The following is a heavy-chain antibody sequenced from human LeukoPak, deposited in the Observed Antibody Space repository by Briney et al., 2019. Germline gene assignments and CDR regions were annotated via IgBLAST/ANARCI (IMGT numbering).Heavy chain of an antibody. V-gene: IGHV3-7*01. J-gene: IGHJ4*01. CDR2: IKQDGGEK. CDR3: ARDGTAAGLYFDL. CDR1: GFTFSSYW. D-gene: IGHD6-13*01. Sequence: GGSLRLSRAVSGFTFSSYWMNWVRQAPGKGREWEASIKQDGGEKSYVDSVKGRFTISRDNAKNSLYLQMSSLRAEDTAVYYCARDGTAAGLYFDLWGQGTLVTVSS.